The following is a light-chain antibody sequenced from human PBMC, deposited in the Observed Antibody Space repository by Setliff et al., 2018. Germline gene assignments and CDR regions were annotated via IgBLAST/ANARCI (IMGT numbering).Light chain of an antibody. Sequence: LAQPPSASGSPGQSVTISCTGTSSDVGGYNYVSWYQQHPGKAPKLMIYEVSKRPSGVPDRFSGSESGNTASLTVSGLQAEDEADYYCSSYAGSNNYVFGTGTKGTVL. J-gene: IGLJ1*01. V-gene: IGLV2-8*01. CDR2: EVS. CDR3: SSYAGSNNYV. CDR1: SSDVGGYNY.